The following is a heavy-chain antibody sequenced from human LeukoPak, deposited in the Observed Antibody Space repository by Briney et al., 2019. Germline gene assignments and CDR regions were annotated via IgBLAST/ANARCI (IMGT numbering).Heavy chain of an antibody. CDR2: IYHSGST. Sequence: SSETLSLTCAVSGGSISSSNWWSWVRQPPGQGLEWIGEIYHSGSTNYNPSLKSRVTISVDKSKNQFSLKLSSVTAADTAVYYCARKKVVVVPAARYRGFDPWGQGTLVTVSS. D-gene: IGHD2-2*01. J-gene: IGHJ5*02. CDR3: ARKKVVVVPAARYRGFDP. V-gene: IGHV4-4*02. CDR1: GGSISSSNW.